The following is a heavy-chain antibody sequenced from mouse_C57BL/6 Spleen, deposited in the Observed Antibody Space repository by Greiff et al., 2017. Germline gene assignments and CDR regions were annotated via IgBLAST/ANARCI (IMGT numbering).Heavy chain of an antibody. CDR2: IYPGDGDT. CDR3: ASEGSYYYGSSAYYAMDY. D-gene: IGHD1-1*01. J-gene: IGHJ4*01. CDR1: GYAFSSSW. V-gene: IGHV1-82*01. Sequence: QVQLQQSGPELVKPGASVKISCKASGYAFSSSWMNWVKQRPGKGLEWIGRIYPGDGDTNYNGKFKGKATLTADKSSSTAYMQLSSLTSEDSAVYFCASEGSYYYGSSAYYAMDYWGQGTSVTVSS.